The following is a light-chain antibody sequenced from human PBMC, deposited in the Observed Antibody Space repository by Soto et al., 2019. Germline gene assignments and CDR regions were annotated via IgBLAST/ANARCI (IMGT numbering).Light chain of an antibody. CDR1: SSDVGGYKY. CDR3: SSYTSSTTYV. V-gene: IGLV2-14*01. CDR2: DVS. Sequence: QSVLTQPASVSGSPGQSITISCTGTSSDVGGYKYVSWYQHHPGKGPKLMLYDVSNRPSGVSNRFSGSKSGNTASLTISGLQAEDEADDYCSSYTSSTTYVFGTGTKVTVL. J-gene: IGLJ1*01.